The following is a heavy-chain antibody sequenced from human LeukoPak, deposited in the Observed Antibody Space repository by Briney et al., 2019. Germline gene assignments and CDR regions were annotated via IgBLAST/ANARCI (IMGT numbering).Heavy chain of an antibody. CDR1: DNSISRNYY. Sequence: SETLSLICTVSDNSISRNYYWGWIRQPPGKGLGWVGTIYYSGSTYYNPSLKSRVTVSADTSKNQFSLILSSVTAADTAVYYCARSYTYYGDDAFNFWGQGTMVTVSS. CDR3: ARSYTYYGDDAFNF. V-gene: IGHV4-38-2*02. CDR2: IYYSGST. J-gene: IGHJ3*01. D-gene: IGHD3-16*01.